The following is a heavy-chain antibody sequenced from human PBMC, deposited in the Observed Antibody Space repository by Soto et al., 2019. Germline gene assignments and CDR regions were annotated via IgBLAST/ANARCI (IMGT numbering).Heavy chain of an antibody. J-gene: IGHJ6*03. CDR3: ARHARSRYCSGGSCLYYMDV. V-gene: IGHV5-51*01. D-gene: IGHD2-15*01. CDR1: GYSFTSYW. CDR2: IYPGDSDT. Sequence: GESLKISCKGSGYSFTSYWIGWVRQMPGKSLEWMGIIYPGDSDTRYSPSFQGQVTISADKSISTAYLQWSSLKASDTAMYYCARHARSRYCSGGSCLYYMDVWGKGTTVTVSS.